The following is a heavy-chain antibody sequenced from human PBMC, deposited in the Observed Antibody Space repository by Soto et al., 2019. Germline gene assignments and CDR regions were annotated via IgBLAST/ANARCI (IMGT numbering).Heavy chain of an antibody. CDR1: GFTFSSYA. CDR2: ISYDGSNK. V-gene: IGHV3-30-3*01. CDR3: ASELWFGSLDY. J-gene: IGHJ4*01. Sequence: QVQLVESGGGVVQPGRSLRLSCAASGFTFSSYAMHWVRQAPGKGLEWVAVISYDGSNKYYADSVKGRFTISRDNSKNTLYLQMNSLRAEDTAVYYWASELWFGSLDYWGHGTLVTVSS. D-gene: IGHD3-10*01.